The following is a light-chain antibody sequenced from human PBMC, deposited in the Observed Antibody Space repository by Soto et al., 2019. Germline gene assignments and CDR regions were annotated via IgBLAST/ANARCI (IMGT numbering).Light chain of an antibody. Sequence: QSVLTQPPSVSGAPGQRVTISCTGNSSNLGAGYDVHWYQQLPGAAPKLVIFGNRNRPSGVPERFSGSNSGNTATLTISRVEAGDEADYYCQVWDSSSDHGVFGGGTKLTVL. J-gene: IGLJ3*02. CDR2: GNR. CDR3: QVWDSSSDHGV. CDR1: SSNLGAGYD. V-gene: IGLV1-40*01.